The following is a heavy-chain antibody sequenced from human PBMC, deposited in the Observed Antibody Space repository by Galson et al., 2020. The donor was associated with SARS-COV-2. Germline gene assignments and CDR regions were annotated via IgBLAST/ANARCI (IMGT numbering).Heavy chain of an antibody. CDR2: ISYDGGKK. CDR1: GFTFNSYT. J-gene: IGHJ4*02. CDR3: ARDPRWLHASNLLPAPD. V-gene: IGHV3-30*09. Sequence: GESLKISCVASGFTFNSYTMHWVRQAPGKGREWVAVISYDGGKKYHADSVKGRFAISRDNSKNTLYLQMNSLRTEETAVYYCARDPRWLHASNLLPAPDWGQGTLVTVSS. D-gene: IGHD3-22*01.